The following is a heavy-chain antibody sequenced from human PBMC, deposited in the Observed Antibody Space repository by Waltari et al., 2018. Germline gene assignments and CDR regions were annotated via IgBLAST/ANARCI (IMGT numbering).Heavy chain of an antibody. J-gene: IGHJ3*01. Sequence: VQLVQSAAEVKRPGASVRVACKASGYSFTTYHLHWVRQAPGQGLEWMGISNPDSGRRSYAEKFKGRVAMTRDTSTTTVYMELTSLRPGDTAIYYCARDLSPDLAFGFDVWGQGTTVIVSS. V-gene: IGHV1-46*01. D-gene: IGHD3-16*01. CDR1: GYSFTTYH. CDR2: SNPDSGRR. CDR3: ARDLSPDLAFGFDV.